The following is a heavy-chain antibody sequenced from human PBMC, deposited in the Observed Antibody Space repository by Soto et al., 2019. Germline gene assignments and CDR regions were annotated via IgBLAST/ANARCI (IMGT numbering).Heavy chain of an antibody. CDR1: GYIFTSYV. Sequence: ASVKVSCKASGYIFTSYVMHWVRQAPGQRLEWMGWINAGNGNTKYSPKYQDRVTITRDTSASAAHMDLSSLTSEDTAVYFCARGNQELDYWGQGTLVTVSS. CDR3: ARGNQELDY. V-gene: IGHV1-3*01. J-gene: IGHJ4*02. CDR2: INAGNGNT. D-gene: IGHD1-26*01.